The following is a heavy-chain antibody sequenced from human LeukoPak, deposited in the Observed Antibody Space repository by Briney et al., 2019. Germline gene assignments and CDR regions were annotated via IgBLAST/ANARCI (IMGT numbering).Heavy chain of an antibody. D-gene: IGHD5-12*01. CDR3: ARAATTDYFDY. V-gene: IGHV4-31*03. CDR2: IYYSGST. CDR1: GGSISSGGYH. Sequence: SETLSLTCTVSGGSISSGGYHWSWIRQHPGKGLEWIGYIYYSGSTYYNPSLKSRVTISVDTSKNQFSLKLSSVTAADTAVYYCARAATTDYFDYWGQGTLVTVSS. J-gene: IGHJ4*02.